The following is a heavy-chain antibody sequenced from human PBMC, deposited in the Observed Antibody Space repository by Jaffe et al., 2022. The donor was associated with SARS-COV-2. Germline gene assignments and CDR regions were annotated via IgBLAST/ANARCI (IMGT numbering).Heavy chain of an antibody. V-gene: IGHV5-51*01. Sequence: EVQLVQSGAEVKKPGEFLKISCKGSRYSFTSYWIGWVRQMPGKGLEWMGIIYPGDSDSRYSPSFQGQVTLSADKSISTAYLQWSRLKASDTAMYYCARLSRNSDYSNYEFDFWGQGTLVTVSS. D-gene: IGHD4-4*01. J-gene: IGHJ4*02. CDR1: RYSFTSYW. CDR3: ARLSRNSDYSNYEFDF. CDR2: IYPGDSDS.